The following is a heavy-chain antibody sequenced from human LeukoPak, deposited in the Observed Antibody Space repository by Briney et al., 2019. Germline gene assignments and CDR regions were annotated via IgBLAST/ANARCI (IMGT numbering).Heavy chain of an antibody. CDR2: FDPEDGEP. V-gene: IGHV1-24*01. D-gene: IGHD5-12*01. CDR3: ASGWLRFTLNY. J-gene: IGHJ4*02. Sequence: ASVKVSCKISGYTLSELSFHWVRQAPGKGLEWMGRFDPEDGEPVYTQRFQGRVTMTADPSTDTVNMDLSGLRSDDTAVYYCASGWLRFTLNYWGQGTPVTV. CDR1: GYTLSELS.